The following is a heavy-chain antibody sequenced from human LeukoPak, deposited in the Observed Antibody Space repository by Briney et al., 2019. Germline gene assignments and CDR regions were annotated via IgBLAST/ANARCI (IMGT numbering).Heavy chain of an antibody. D-gene: IGHD3-16*02. CDR3: AKGSRLREGGSYRF. Sequence: SVKVSCKASGGIFSSYAINWVRQAPGQGLKWMGRIIPIFGSANYAQKFQGRVTITADKSTRTAYMELSSLRSEDTALYYCAKGSRLREGGSYRFWGQGTLVTVSS. V-gene: IGHV1-69*06. J-gene: IGHJ4*02. CDR1: GGIFSSYA. CDR2: IIPIFGSA.